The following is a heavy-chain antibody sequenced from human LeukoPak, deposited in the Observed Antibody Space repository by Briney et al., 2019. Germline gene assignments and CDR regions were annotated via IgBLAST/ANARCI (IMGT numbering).Heavy chain of an antibody. CDR1: GYSISSDYY. J-gene: IGHJ4*02. V-gene: IGHV4-61*02. D-gene: IGHD3-10*01. CDR2: IYTSEST. CDR3: ARGLWFGDENPPYFDY. Sequence: SETLSLTCTVSGYSISSDYYWSWIRQPAGKGLEWIGRIYTSESTNYNPSLKSRVTISVDTSRNQFSLKLSSVTAADTAVYYCARGLWFGDENPPYFDYWGQGILVTVSS.